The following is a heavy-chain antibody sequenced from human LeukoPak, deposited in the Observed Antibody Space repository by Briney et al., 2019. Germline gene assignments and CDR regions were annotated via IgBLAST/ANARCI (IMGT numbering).Heavy chain of an antibody. CDR3: ARFKFAYYDFWSGYEPFNVFDI. D-gene: IGHD3-3*01. CDR2: INSDGSST. CDR1: GFTFSNYW. J-gene: IGHJ3*02. V-gene: IGHV3-74*01. Sequence: HPGGSLRLSCAASGFTFSNYWIHWVRQAPGKGLAWVSGINSDGSSTSYADSVKGRFTISGDNAKNTLYLQMNSLRPEDTAVYYFARFKFAYYDFWSGYEPFNVFDIWAQGTMVTVSS.